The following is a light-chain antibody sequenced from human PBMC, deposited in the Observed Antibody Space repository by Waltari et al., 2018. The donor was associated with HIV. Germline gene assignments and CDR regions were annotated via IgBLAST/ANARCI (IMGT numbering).Light chain of an antibody. CDR2: EVS. J-gene: IGLJ2*01. CDR3: SSYTATSTPVV. CDR1: SSDVGSYNY. Sequence: QSALTQPASVSGSPGQSITISCTGSSSDVGSYNYVSWYQQYPGKAPKLLIYEVSNRPSGVSDRFSASKSANTASLTISGLQAEDEADYYCSSYTATSTPVVFGGGTKVTVL. V-gene: IGLV2-14*01.